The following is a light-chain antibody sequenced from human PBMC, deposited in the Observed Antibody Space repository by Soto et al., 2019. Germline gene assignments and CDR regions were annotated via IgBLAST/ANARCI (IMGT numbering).Light chain of an antibody. J-gene: IGKJ1*01. V-gene: IGKV3-20*01. CDR2: GAS. CDR1: QSVSSSY. CDR3: QQYGSSPTT. Sequence: IGLTQSPGTLSLSLGERATLSCRASQSVSSSYLAWYQQKPGQAPRLLIYGASSKATGIPDKFSGSGAGTDFTLTISRLEPEDFAVYYCQQYGSSPTTFGQGVKVDIK.